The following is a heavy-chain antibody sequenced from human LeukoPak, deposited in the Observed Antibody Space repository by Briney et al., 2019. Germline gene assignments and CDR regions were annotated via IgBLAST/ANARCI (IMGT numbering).Heavy chain of an antibody. D-gene: IGHD4-11*01. Sequence: GGSLRLSCAASGFPFSSHPMTWVRRARGMGLEWVEPFSRSGTNTYYVDSVKGRFTISRDSSKNTLHLQMDSLRAEDTAVYYCAKDWPVSGDHYSPFDYWGQGTLVTVSS. CDR3: AKDWPVSGDHYSPFDY. CDR2: FSRSGTNT. CDR1: GFPFSSHP. J-gene: IGHJ4*02. V-gene: IGHV3-23*01.